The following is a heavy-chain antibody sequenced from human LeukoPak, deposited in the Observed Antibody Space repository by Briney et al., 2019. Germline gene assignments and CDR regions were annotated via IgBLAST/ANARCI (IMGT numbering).Heavy chain of an antibody. J-gene: IGHJ4*02. CDR1: GFIFNSYP. CDR3: AKFLSYTTSAPFDS. CDR2: ISGSGVNT. Sequence: GGSLRLSCAASGFIFNSYPMSWVRQAPGKGLEWVSTISGSGVNTYYADSVKGRFTISRDNSKNTLFLQMNGLRAEDTAIYYCAKFLSYTTSAPFDSWGQGTLVTVSS. V-gene: IGHV3-23*01. D-gene: IGHD3-16*01.